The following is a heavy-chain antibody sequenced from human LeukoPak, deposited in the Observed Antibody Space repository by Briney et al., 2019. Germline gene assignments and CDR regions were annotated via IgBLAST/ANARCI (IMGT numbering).Heavy chain of an antibody. CDR2: ISSNGGST. Sequence: GGSLRLSCAASGFTFSSHAMHWVRQAPGKGLEYVSAISSNGGSTYYANSVKGRFTISRDNSKNTLYLQMGSLRAEDMAVYYCARGLAVIAAAAYYFDYWGRGTLVTVSS. CDR3: ARGLAVIAAAAYYFDY. J-gene: IGHJ4*02. D-gene: IGHD6-13*01. V-gene: IGHV3-64*01. CDR1: GFTFSSHA.